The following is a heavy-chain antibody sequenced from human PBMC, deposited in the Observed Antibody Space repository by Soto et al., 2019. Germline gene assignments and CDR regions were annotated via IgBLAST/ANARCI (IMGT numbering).Heavy chain of an antibody. J-gene: IGHJ4*02. CDR3: AGRLTTAASLDY. V-gene: IGHV3-53*01. D-gene: IGHD3-16*01. Sequence: VQLVESGGGLIQPGGSLRLSCAAPGFSVSNNHMTWIRQTAGKGLELVSFIHGGGGTSYADSVKGRFTISRDNSKNTLYLQMDRLRAEDTAIYYCAGRLTTAASLDYWGQGTLVTVSS. CDR2: IHGGGGT. CDR1: GFSVSNNH.